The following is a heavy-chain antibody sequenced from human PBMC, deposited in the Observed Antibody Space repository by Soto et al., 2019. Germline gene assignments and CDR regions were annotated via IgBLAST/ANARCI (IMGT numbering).Heavy chain of an antibody. D-gene: IGHD4-17*01. CDR3: ARAVIDYGDYVHFDY. CDR1: GFTFSDYY. V-gene: IGHV3-11*01. J-gene: IGHJ4*02. Sequence: PGGSLRLSCAASGFTFSDYYMSWIRQAPGKGLEWVSYISSSGSTIYYADSVKGRFTISRDNAKNSLYLQMNSLRAEDTAVYYCARAVIDYGDYVHFDYWGQGTLVTVSS. CDR2: ISSSGSTI.